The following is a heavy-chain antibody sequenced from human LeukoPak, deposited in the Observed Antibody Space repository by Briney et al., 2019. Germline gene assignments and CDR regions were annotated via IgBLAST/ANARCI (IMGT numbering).Heavy chain of an antibody. V-gene: IGHV4-59*01. CDR1: GGSISSYY. Sequence: SETLSLTCTVSGGSISSYYWSWIRQPPGKGLEWIGYMYYSGSTNYNPSLKSRVTISVDTSKNQFSLKLSSVTAADTAVYYCAREYCSGGSCYSYNWFDPWGQGTLVTVSS. CDR2: MYYSGST. D-gene: IGHD2-15*01. CDR3: AREYCSGGSCYSYNWFDP. J-gene: IGHJ5*02.